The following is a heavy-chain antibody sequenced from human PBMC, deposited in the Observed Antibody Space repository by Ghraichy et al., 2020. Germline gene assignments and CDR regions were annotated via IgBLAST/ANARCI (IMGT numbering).Heavy chain of an antibody. D-gene: IGHD2-2*01. V-gene: IGHV4-34*01. J-gene: IGHJ5*02. CDR1: GGSFSGYY. CDR2: INHSGST. CDR3: AEATSERYCSSTSCYEDDYWFDP. Sequence: SETLSLTCAVYGGSFSGYYWSWIRQPPGKGLEWIGEINHSGSTNYNPSLKSRVTISVDTSKNQFSLKLSSVTAADTAVYYCAEATSERYCSSTSCYEDDYWFDPWGQGTLVTVSS.